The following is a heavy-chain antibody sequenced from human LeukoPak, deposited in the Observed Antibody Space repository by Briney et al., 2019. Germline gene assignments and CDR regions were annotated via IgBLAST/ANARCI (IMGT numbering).Heavy chain of an antibody. CDR3: AKDPYEHFWSGYANDAFDI. D-gene: IGHD3-3*02. CDR1: GFTFSSYA. V-gene: IGHV3-23*01. CDR2: ISGSGGST. J-gene: IGHJ3*02. Sequence: TGGSLRLSCAASGFTFSSYAMSWVRQAPGKGLEWGSAISGSGGSTYYADSVKGRFTISRDNSKNTLYLQMNSLRAEDTAVYYCAKDPYEHFWSGYANDAFDIWGQGTMVTVSS.